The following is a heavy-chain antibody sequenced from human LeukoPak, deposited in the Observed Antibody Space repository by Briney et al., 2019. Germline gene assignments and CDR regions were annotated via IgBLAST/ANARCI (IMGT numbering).Heavy chain of an antibody. Sequence: GGSLRLSCAASGFTFSSYEMNWVRQAPGKGLEWVSYISSSGSTIYYADSVKGRFTISRDNAKNSLYLQMNSLRAEDTAVYYCARVAYDYVWGSYRPYYYYYMDVWGKGTTVTISS. V-gene: IGHV3-48*03. J-gene: IGHJ6*03. D-gene: IGHD3-16*02. CDR2: ISSSGSTI. CDR1: GFTFSSYE. CDR3: ARVAYDYVWGSYRPYYYYYMDV.